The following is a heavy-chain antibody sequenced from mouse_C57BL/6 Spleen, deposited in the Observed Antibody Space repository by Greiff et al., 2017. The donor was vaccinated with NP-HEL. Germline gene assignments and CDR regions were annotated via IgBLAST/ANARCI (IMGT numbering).Heavy chain of an antibody. J-gene: IGHJ1*03. V-gene: IGHV5-12*01. CDR3: ARHPYYGYFDV. CDR2: ISNGGGST. Sequence: EVHLVESGGGLVQPGGSLKLSCAASGFTFSDYYMYWVRQTPEKRLEWVAYISNGGGSTYYPDTVKGRFTISRDNAKNTLYLQMSRLKSEDTAMYYCARHPYYGYFDVWGTGTTVTVSS. CDR1: GFTFSDYY.